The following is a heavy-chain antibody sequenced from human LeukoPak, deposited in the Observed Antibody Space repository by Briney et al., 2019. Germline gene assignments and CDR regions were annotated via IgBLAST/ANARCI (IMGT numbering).Heavy chain of an antibody. CDR2: INHSRIT. V-gene: IGHV4-34*01. CDR3: ATTSGH. Sequence: PSETLSLTCAVYGAPFSGYWWYWIRQPPGKGLEWIGEINHSRITNYNPSLKSRVSISVDTSKNQFSLKLSSVTAADTAVYYCATTSGHWGQGTLVTVS. CDR1: GAPFSGYW. J-gene: IGHJ4*02.